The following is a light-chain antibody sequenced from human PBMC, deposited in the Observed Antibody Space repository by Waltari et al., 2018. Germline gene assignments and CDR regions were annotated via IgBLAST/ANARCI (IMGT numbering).Light chain of an antibody. Sequence: EIVLTQSPATLSLSPGETATLSCRASQSVGTYLAWYQQKPGQAPRLLIYDASNRATGIPARVRGSGSGTDFTLTISGLEAEDFAVYYCQQRSNWTPHTFGQGARLEIK. J-gene: IGKJ2*01. CDR1: QSVGTY. CDR3: QQRSNWTPHT. CDR2: DAS. V-gene: IGKV3-11*01.